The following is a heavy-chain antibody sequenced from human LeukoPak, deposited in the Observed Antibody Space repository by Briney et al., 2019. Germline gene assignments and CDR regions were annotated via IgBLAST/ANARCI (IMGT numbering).Heavy chain of an antibody. CDR2: FYHGGST. Sequence: SETLSLTCTVSGYSISSAYYWGWIRQPPGKGLEWIGSFYHGGSTYYNPSLSSRVTISVDTSKNQFSLKLSSVTAADTAVYYCAREQNYYYYMDVWGKGTTVTVSS. V-gene: IGHV4-38-2*02. CDR1: GYSISSAYY. CDR3: AREQNYYYYMDV. J-gene: IGHJ6*03.